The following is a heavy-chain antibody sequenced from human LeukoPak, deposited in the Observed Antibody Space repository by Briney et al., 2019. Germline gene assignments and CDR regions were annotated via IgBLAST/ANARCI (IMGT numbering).Heavy chain of an antibody. CDR1: GFTVSSNY. CDR3: AREDDYGDYARWD. D-gene: IGHD4-17*01. Sequence: PGGSLRLSCAASGFTVSSNYMSWVRQAPGKGLEWVSVIYSGGSTYYADSVKGRFTISRDNSKNTLYLQMNSLRAEDTAVYYCAREDDYGDYARWDWGQGTLVTVSS. J-gene: IGHJ4*02. CDR2: IYSGGST. V-gene: IGHV3-53*01.